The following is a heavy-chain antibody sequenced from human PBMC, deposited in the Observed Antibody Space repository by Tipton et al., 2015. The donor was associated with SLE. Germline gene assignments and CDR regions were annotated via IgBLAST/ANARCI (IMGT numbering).Heavy chain of an antibody. CDR3: AKDDGSYYVSAFDI. V-gene: IGHV3-20*04. CDR2: INWNGGST. J-gene: IGHJ3*02. CDR1: GFTFDDYG. Sequence: SLRLSCAASGFTFDDYGMSWVRQAPGKGLEWVSGINWNGGSTGYADSVKGRFTISRDNSKNTLYLQMNSLRAEDTAVYYCAKDDGSYYVSAFDIWGQGTMVTVSS. D-gene: IGHD1-26*01.